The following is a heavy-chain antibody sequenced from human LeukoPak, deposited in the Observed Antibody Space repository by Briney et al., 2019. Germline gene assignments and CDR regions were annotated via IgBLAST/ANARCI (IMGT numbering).Heavy chain of an antibody. CDR2: IRFDGSYK. CDR1: GFTFSSYG. Sequence: GGSLRLSCAASGFTFSSYGMHWVRQAPGKGLEWVAFIRFDGSYKYYADSVKGRFTISRDNSKNTLYLQMNSLRSEDTAVYYCAKSTIVGATVDAFDIWGQGTMVTVSS. V-gene: IGHV3-30*02. D-gene: IGHD1-26*01. CDR3: AKSTIVGATVDAFDI. J-gene: IGHJ3*02.